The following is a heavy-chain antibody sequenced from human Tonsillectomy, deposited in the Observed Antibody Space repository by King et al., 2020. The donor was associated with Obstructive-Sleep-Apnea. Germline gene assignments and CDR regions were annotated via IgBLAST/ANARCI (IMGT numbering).Heavy chain of an antibody. CDR2: ISWNSGSI. Sequence: VQLVESGGGLVQPGRSLRLSCAASGFTFDDYAMHWVRQAPGKGLEWVSCISWNSGSIGYADSVKGRFIISRDNAKNSLYLQMNSLRAEDTALYYCARGGYGSSWYWGQGTLVGVSS. V-gene: IGHV3-9*01. D-gene: IGHD6-13*01. J-gene: IGHJ4*02. CDR3: ARGGYGSSWY. CDR1: GFTFDDYA.